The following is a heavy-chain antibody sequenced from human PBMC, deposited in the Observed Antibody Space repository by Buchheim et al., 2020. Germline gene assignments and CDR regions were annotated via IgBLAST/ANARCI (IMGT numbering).Heavy chain of an antibody. CDR2: IYPSDAST. Sequence: EVQLVQSGAEVKKPGESLRISCKGSGYSFTSYWISWVRQMPGKGLEWMGRIYPSDASTYYSPSFQGHVTISADKSISNAYPQWSNLKASDTAMYYCAIFRPYYYDSSGYPHTDAFDIWGQGT. V-gene: IGHV5-10-1*03. D-gene: IGHD3-22*01. CDR3: AIFRPYYYDSSGYPHTDAFDI. J-gene: IGHJ3*02. CDR1: GYSFTSYW.